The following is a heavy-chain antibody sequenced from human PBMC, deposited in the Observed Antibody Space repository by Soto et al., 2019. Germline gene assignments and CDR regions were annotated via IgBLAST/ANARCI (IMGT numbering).Heavy chain of an antibody. CDR1: GYTFTNIW. V-gene: IGHV5-51*01. CDR3: ERQYPLVRQLYVIDV. D-gene: IGHD2-8*01. CDR2: IFPSDSDT. Sequence: GESLKISCKGSGYTFTNIWIGWVRQMPGKGLEWMGIIFPSDSDTRYSPSFQGQVTISADKSINTAYLKWSSLKASDTPVYYCERQYPLVRQLYVIDVWGPGNTVSASS. J-gene: IGHJ6*02.